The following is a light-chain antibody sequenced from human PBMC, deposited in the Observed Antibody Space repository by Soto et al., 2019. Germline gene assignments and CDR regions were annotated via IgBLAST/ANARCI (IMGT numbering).Light chain of an antibody. V-gene: IGLV1-44*01. CDR1: SSNIGGNS. Sequence: QSVLTQPTSASGTPGQRVTISCSGSSSNIGGNSVNWYQQLPGTAPKLLIYSNNQRPSGVPDRFSGSKSGTSASLAISGLQSDDEADYYCSTWDDTVRGPVFGGGTQLTVL. J-gene: IGLJ2*01. CDR2: SNN. CDR3: STWDDTVRGPV.